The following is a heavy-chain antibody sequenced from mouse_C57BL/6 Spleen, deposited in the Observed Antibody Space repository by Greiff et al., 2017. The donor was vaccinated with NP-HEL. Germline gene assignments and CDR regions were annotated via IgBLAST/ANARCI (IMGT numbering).Heavy chain of an antibody. CDR3: AREGYSRGAMDY. CDR1: GFTFSSYT. CDR2: ISGGGGHT. J-gene: IGHJ4*01. Sequence: EVKVVESGGGLVKPGGSLKLSCAASGFTFSSYTLSWVRQTPAPRLAWVATISGGGGHTYYPDSVKGRFTISRDNAKNTLYLQMSSLRSEDTALYYCAREGYSRGAMDYWGQGTSVTVSS. D-gene: IGHD2-5*01. V-gene: IGHV5-9*01.